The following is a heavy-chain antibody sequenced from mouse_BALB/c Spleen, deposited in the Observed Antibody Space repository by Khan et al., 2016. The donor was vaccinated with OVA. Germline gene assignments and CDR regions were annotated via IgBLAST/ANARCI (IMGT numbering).Heavy chain of an antibody. CDR3: TRKQTGSWFGY. J-gene: IGHJ3*01. V-gene: IGHV1-5*01. CDR1: GYSFTTYW. D-gene: IGHD4-1*01. Sequence: VQLKQSGTVLARPGASVKMSCKASGYSFTTYWIHWVKQRPGQGLEWIGAVYPGNSDTTYNQNFKDKAKLTAVISASTAYMDLTSLTNEDSAVYFCTRKQTGSWFGYWGQGTLVTVSA. CDR2: VYPGNSDT.